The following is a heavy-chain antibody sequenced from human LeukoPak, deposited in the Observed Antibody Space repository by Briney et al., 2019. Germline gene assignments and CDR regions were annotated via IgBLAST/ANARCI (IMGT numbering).Heavy chain of an antibody. CDR1: GGSVSSTTYY. CDR3: ARYVVYGSGRYYFDY. V-gene: IGHV4-39*01. J-gene: IGHJ4*02. Sequence: SETLSLTSTVSGGSVSSTTYYWSWIRQPPGKGLEWIASINYSGITYYNPSLKSRATISVATSENQFSRKLSSVTAADTAVYYCARYVVYGSGRYYFDYWGEGTLVTVSS. CDR2: INYSGIT. D-gene: IGHD3-10*01.